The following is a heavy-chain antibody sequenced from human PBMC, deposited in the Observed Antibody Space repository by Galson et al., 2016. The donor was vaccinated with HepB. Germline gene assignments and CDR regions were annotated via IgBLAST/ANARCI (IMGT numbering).Heavy chain of an antibody. CDR2: IKRNGSQI. Sequence: SLRLSCAASGFIFSTYWMNWVRQAPGQGLEWVANIKRNGSQIYYVDSVKGRFTMSRDNVQNSLYLQMNSLRAEDTAVYYCARAAGVQARRAAYFDFWGQGALVTVSS. CDR1: GFIFSTYW. V-gene: IGHV3-7*04. D-gene: IGHD1-1*01. J-gene: IGHJ4*02. CDR3: ARAAGVQARRAAYFDF.